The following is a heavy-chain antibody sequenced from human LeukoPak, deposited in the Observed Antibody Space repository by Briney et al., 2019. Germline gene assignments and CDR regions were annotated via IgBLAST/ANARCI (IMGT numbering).Heavy chain of an antibody. J-gene: IGHJ4*02. CDR2: INPSGGST. CDR3: ARDRGAAYRSGPRTYSSGRATLRSYYFDY. V-gene: IGHV1-46*01. Sequence: GASVKVSCKASGYTFTSYYMHWVRQAPGQGLEWMGLINPSGGSTSYAQKFQGRVTMTRDTSTSTVYMELSSLRSEDTAVYYCARDRGAAYRSGPRTYSSGRATLRSYYFDYWGQGTLVTVSS. D-gene: IGHD6-19*01. CDR1: GYTFTSYY.